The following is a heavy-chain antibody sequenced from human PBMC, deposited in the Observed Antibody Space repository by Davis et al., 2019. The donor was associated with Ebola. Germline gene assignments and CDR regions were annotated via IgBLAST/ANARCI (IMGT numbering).Heavy chain of an antibody. CDR3: ATTPRYSSHGAYFDY. CDR1: GGSFSGYY. Sequence: SETLSPTCAVYGGSFSGYYWSGIRQPPGKGLEWIGEIIHRGGTNYNPSLRGRVTISVDSSKNQFSLKLSSVTAADTAVYYCATTPRYSSHGAYFDYWGQGTLVTVSS. D-gene: IGHD4-11*01. J-gene: IGHJ4*02. CDR2: IIHRGGT. V-gene: IGHV4-34*12.